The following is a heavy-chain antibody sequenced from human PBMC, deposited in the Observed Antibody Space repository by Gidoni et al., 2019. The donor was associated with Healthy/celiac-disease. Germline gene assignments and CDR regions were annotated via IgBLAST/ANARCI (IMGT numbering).Heavy chain of an antibody. J-gene: IGHJ5*02. CDR1: GGSISSGGYY. CDR2: IYYSGST. CDR3: ARERRTTVTTNWFDP. Sequence: QVQLQESGPGLVKPSQTLSLTCTVSGGSISSGGYYWSWIRQHPGKGLEWIGYIYYSGSTYYNPSLKSRVTISVDTSKNQFSLKLSSVTAADTAVYYCARERRTTVTTNWFDPWGQGTLVTVSS. V-gene: IGHV4-31*03. D-gene: IGHD4-4*01.